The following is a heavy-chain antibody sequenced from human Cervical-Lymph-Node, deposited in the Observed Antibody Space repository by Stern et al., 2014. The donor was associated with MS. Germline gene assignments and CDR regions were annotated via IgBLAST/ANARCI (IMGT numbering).Heavy chain of an antibody. CDR3: ARDEGADY. V-gene: IGHV1-46*01. J-gene: IGHJ4*02. CDR2: ITPIAGNT. Sequence: QVQLGQSGAEVMKPGASVKVSCMASGYSFTSYFINWVRQAPGQGLEWMAIITPIAGNTNYAQKFQGRVVMTSDTSTGTVYMELSSLRSEDTAVYYCARDEGADYWGQGTLVTVSS. CDR1: GYSFTSYF.